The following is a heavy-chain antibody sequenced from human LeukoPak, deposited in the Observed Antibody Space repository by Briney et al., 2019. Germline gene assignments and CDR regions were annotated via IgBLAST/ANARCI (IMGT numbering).Heavy chain of an antibody. J-gene: IGHJ4*02. Sequence: GGSLRLSCAASGFTFSSYAMHWVRQAPGKGLEWVPVISYDGSNKYYADSVKGRFTISRDNSKNTLYLQMNSLRAEDTAVYYCAREEDSYGAEVFDYWGQGTLVTVSS. CDR3: AREEDSYGAEVFDY. CDR1: GFTFSSYA. V-gene: IGHV3-30*04. D-gene: IGHD5-18*01. CDR2: ISYDGSNK.